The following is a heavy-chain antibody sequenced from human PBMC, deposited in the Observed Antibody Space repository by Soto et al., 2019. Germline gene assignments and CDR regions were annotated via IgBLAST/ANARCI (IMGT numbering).Heavy chain of an antibody. CDR2: IIPIFGTA. CDR3: ARDGATSYYDFWSGWAPPPDYGMDV. V-gene: IGHV1-69*01. D-gene: IGHD3-3*01. J-gene: IGHJ6*02. CDR1: GGTFSSYA. Sequence: QVQLVQSGAEVKKPGSSVKVSCKASGGTFSSYAISWVRQAPGQGLEWMGGIIPIFGTANYAQKFQGRVTITADESTSTAYIELSSLRSEDTAVYYCARDGATSYYDFWSGWAPPPDYGMDVWGQGTTVTVSS.